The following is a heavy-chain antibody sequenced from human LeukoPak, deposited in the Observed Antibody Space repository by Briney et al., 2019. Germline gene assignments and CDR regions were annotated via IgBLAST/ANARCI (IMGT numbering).Heavy chain of an antibody. J-gene: IGHJ4*02. CDR2: ISGSGGST. V-gene: IGHV3-23*01. CDR1: GFTFSSCA. D-gene: IGHD3-10*01. Sequence: GGSLRLSCAASGFTFSSCAMSWVRQAPGKGLEWVSAISGSGGSTYYADSVKGRFTISRDNSKNTLYLQMNSLRAEDTAVYYCAKDNFRSMVRGVMGYWGQGSLVTVSS. CDR3: AKDNFRSMVRGVMGY.